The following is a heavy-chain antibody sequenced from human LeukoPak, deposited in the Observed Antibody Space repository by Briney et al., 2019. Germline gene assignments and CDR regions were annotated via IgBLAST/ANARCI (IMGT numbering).Heavy chain of an antibody. CDR1: GFSSSNYA. D-gene: IGHD3-16*01. J-gene: IGHJ4*02. CDR3: AFDWGFDY. CDR2: ITSSGDDT. Sequence: GGSLRLTCTVSGFSSSNYAMSWVRQAPGKGLEWVSSITSSGDDTFYAASVEGRFTISRDNTWGTVFLQMNSLSADDTAVYYCAFDWGFDYWGQGTLVTVSS. V-gene: IGHV3-23*01.